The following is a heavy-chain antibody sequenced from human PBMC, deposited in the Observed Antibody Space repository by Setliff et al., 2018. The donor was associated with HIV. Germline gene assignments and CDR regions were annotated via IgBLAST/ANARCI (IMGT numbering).Heavy chain of an antibody. D-gene: IGHD3-3*01. CDR2: MLYDGSDR. CDR3: ARVRLYNTALDY. CDR1: GFSFSNYG. Sequence: GSLRLSCVASGFSFSNYGMHWVRQAPGKGLEWVAVMLYDGSDRYYADSVKGRFTISRDNSKNTLYLQMNSLGSEDTAVYYCARVRLYNTALDYWGQGTLVTVSS. V-gene: IGHV3-30*03. J-gene: IGHJ4*02.